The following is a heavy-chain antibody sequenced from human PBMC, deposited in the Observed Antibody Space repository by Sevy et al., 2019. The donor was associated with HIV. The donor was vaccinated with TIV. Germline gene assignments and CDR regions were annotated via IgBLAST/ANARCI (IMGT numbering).Heavy chain of an antibody. V-gene: IGHV3-64*02. CDR1: GFSFSSYA. CDR3: AREGVGGYSYGLDY. Sequence: GGSLRLSCAASGFSFSSYALHWVRQAPGKGLEYVSAISSNGGSTYYADSVKGRFTISRDNSKNTLYLQMGSLRAEDMAVYYCAREGVGGYSYGLDYWGQGTLVTVSS. J-gene: IGHJ4*02. D-gene: IGHD5-18*01. CDR2: ISSNGGST.